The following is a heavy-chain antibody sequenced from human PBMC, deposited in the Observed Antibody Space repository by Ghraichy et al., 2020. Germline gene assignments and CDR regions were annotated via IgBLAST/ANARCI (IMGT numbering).Heavy chain of an antibody. CDR2: IRYDQSKD. CDR3: VKDPYSGWFDY. Sequence: SLRLSCAASGFTFRSYGMNWVRQAPGKGLEWVAFIRYDQSKDFYADSVKGRFTISRDNSRNTLYLQMSSLRVEDTAIYYCVKDPYSGWFDYWGQGALVTVSS. CDR1: GFTFRSYG. J-gene: IGHJ4*02. V-gene: IGHV3-30*02. D-gene: IGHD6-19*01.